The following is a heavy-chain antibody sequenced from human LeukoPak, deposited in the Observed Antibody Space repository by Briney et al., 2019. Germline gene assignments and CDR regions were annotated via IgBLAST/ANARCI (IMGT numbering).Heavy chain of an antibody. J-gene: IGHJ3*02. V-gene: IGHV1-2*02. D-gene: IGHD1-26*01. CDR3: ARMLVMWELPDAFDI. Sequence: ASVKVSCKASGYTFTGYYMHWVRQAPGQGLEWMGWINPNSGGTNYAQKFQGRVTMTRDTSISTAYMELSRLRSDDTAVYYCARMLVMWELPDAFDIWGQGTMVTVSS. CDR2: INPNSGGT. CDR1: GYTFTGYY.